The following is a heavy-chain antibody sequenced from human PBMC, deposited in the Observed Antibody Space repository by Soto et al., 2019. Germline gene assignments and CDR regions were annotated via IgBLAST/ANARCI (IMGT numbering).Heavy chain of an antibody. CDR1: GGSISSSNFY. D-gene: IGHD2-15*01. CDR2: IHYGGST. V-gene: IGHV4-39*01. J-gene: IGHJ4*02. CDR3: AKDASCYSCGA. Sequence: QLQLQESGPGLVKPSETLSLTCAVSGGSISSSNFYWGWFRQPPGKGLVWIGSIHYGGSTYYSPSLESRVTISVDTSKNQFSLNVSSVTAADTAVYYCAKDASCYSCGAWGQGALVTVSS.